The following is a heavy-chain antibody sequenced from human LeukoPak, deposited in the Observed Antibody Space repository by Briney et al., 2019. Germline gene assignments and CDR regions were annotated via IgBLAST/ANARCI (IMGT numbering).Heavy chain of an antibody. CDR3: ARGAGDYDFWSGYYVYYYYYGMDV. CDR2: ISAYNGNK. V-gene: IGHV1-18*01. D-gene: IGHD3-3*01. Sequence: ASVKVSCKASGYTFTSYGSRWVRQAPGQGLEWMGWISAYNGNKNYAQKLQGRVTMTTDTSTSTAYMELRSLRSDDTAVYYCARGAGDYDFWSGYYVYYYYYGMDVWGQGTTVTVSS. CDR1: GYTFTSYG. J-gene: IGHJ6*02.